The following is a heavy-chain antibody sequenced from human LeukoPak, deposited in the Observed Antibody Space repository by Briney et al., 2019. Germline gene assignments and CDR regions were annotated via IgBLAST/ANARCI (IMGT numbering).Heavy chain of an antibody. CDR2: IYYSGST. Sequence: PSETLSLTCTVSGGSISSYYWSWIRQPPGKGLEWIGYIYYSGSTNYNPSLKSRVTISVDTSKNQFSLKLSSMTAADTAVYYCARGDYYDSSGYFDYWGQGTLVTVSS. V-gene: IGHV4-59*01. CDR3: ARGDYYDSSGYFDY. D-gene: IGHD3-22*01. CDR1: GGSISSYY. J-gene: IGHJ4*02.